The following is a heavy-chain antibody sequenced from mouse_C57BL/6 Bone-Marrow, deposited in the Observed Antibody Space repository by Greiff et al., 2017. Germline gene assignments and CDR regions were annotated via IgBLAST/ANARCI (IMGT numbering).Heavy chain of an antibody. V-gene: IGHV5-6*01. CDR2: ISSGGSYT. Sequence: EVHLVESGGDLVKPGGSLKLSCAASGFTFSSYGMSWVRQTPDKRLEWVATISSGGSYTYYPDSVKGRFTITRDNAKNTRYLQMSSLKSEDTAMYYCARHRRAITPYWYFDVWGTGTTVTVSS. CDR1: GFTFSSYG. CDR3: ARHRRAITPYWYFDV. J-gene: IGHJ1*03. D-gene: IGHD3-3*01.